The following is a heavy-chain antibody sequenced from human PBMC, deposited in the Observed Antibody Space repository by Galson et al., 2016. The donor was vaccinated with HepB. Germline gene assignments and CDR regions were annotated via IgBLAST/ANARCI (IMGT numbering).Heavy chain of an antibody. CDR3: ARGPRYYDTNGYFDN. V-gene: IGHV3-30-3*01. J-gene: IGHJ4*02. D-gene: IGHD3-22*01. CDR1: GFTFSTYA. CDR2: ISFDGTNA. Sequence: SLRLSCAPSGFTFSTYAMHWVRQAPGKGLEWLALISFDGTNAYYPDSMKGRFTITRDNSMNPLYLQMSSLRAEDTAVYYCARGPRYYDTNGYFDNWGQGILVTVSS.